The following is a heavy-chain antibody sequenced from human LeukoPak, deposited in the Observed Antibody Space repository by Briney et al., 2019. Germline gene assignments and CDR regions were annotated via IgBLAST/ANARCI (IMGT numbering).Heavy chain of an antibody. CDR2: INKDGSEK. V-gene: IGHV3-7*01. D-gene: IGHD3-10*01. J-gene: IGHJ4*02. CDR3: ASVPGETLKRAIDY. CDR1: GFTFSSHW. Sequence: GGSLRLSCAASGFTFSSHWMSWVRQAPGKGLEWVANINKDGSEKYYVDSVKGRFTISRDNAKNSVYLQMNSLRAEDTAVYYCASVPGETLKRAIDYWGRGTLVTVSS.